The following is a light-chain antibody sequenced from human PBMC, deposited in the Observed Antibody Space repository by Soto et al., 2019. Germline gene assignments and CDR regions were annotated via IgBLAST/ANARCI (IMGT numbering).Light chain of an antibody. CDR2: KAS. CDR3: QQYNSYWT. V-gene: IGKV1-5*03. J-gene: IGKJ1*01. CDR1: QSISSW. Sequence: DIQMTQSPSTLSASVGDRVTITLRASQSISSWLAWYQQKPGKAPKLLIYKASSLESGVPSRFSGSGSGTEFPLTISSLQPDDFATYYCQQYNSYWTFGQGTKVDIK.